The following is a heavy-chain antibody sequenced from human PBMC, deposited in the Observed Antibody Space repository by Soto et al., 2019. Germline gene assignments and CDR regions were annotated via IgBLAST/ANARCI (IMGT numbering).Heavy chain of an antibody. Sequence: ASVKVSCKASGYTFTSYGISGVRQAPGRGLEWMGWISAYNGNTNYAQKLQGRVTMTTDTSTSTAYMELRSLRSDDTAVYYCARESAYYYESSAYYYDYWGQGILFSVSS. J-gene: IGHJ4*02. V-gene: IGHV1-18*01. CDR3: ARESAYYYESSAYYYDY. D-gene: IGHD3-22*01. CDR2: ISAYNGNT. CDR1: GYTFTSYG.